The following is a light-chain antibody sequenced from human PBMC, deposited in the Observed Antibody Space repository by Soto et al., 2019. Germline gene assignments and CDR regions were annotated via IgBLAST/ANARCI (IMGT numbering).Light chain of an antibody. V-gene: IGKV3-11*01. J-gene: IGKJ5*01. Sequence: EIVLTQSPATLSLSPGESATLSCRASQSVSSYLAWYQQKPGQAPRLLIYDASNRATGIPARFSGSGSGTDFTLTISSLEPDDFAVYYCQQRSNWPTFGQGTRLEI. CDR1: QSVSSY. CDR2: DAS. CDR3: QQRSNWPT.